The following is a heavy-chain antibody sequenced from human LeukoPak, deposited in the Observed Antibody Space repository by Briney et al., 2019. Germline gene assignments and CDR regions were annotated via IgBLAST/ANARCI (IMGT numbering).Heavy chain of an antibody. Sequence: SETLSLTCTVSGGSISSYYWSWIRQPLGKGLEWIGYIYYSGSTNYNPSLKSRVTISVDTSKNQFSLKLSSVTAADTAVYYCARVPTTVVTPPSGYWYFDLWGRGTLVTVSS. V-gene: IGHV4-59*01. J-gene: IGHJ2*01. CDR1: GGSISSYY. CDR3: ARVPTTVVTPPSGYWYFDL. D-gene: IGHD4-23*01. CDR2: IYYSGST.